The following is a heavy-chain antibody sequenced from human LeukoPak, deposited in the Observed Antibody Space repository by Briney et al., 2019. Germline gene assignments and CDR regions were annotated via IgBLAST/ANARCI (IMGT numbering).Heavy chain of an antibody. D-gene: IGHD2-21*01. CDR3: PKSLIPTLDY. CDR2: IRYDGSNK. Sequence: GGSLRLSCAASGFTFSSYGMHWVRQAPGKGLEWVAFIRYDGSNKYYADSVKGRFTISRDNSEDTLSLQMNSLRAEDTAVYYWPKSLIPTLDYGGRGPLATVSS. J-gene: IGHJ4*02. CDR1: GFTFSSYG. V-gene: IGHV3-30*02.